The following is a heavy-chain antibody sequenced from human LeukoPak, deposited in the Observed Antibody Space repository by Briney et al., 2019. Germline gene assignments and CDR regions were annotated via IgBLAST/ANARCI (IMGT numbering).Heavy chain of an antibody. J-gene: IGHJ6*02. CDR1: GYTFTGYY. V-gene: IGHV1-2*06. Sequence: ASVTVSCKASGYTFTGYYMHWVRQAPGQGPEWMGRINPNSGGTNYAQKFQGRVAMTRDTSISTAYMELSRLRSDDTAVYYCARGVERRLVYYYYGMDVWGQGTTVAVSS. D-gene: IGHD3-9*01. CDR2: INPNSGGT. CDR3: ARGVERRLVYYYYGMDV.